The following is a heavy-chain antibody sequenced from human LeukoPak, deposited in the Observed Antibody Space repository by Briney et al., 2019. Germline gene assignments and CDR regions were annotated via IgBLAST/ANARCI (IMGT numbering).Heavy chain of an antibody. CDR3: ARGVGYSYGSDY. Sequence: SETLSLTCAVSGGSFSGYYWSWIRQPPGKGLEWIGEINHSGSTNYNPSLKSRVTISVDTSKNQFSLKLSSVTAADTAVYYCARGVGYSYGSDYWGQGTLVTVSS. D-gene: IGHD5-18*01. CDR2: INHSGST. V-gene: IGHV4-34*01. J-gene: IGHJ4*02. CDR1: GGSFSGYY.